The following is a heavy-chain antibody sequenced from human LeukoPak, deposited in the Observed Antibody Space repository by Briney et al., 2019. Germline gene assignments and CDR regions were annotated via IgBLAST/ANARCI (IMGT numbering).Heavy chain of an antibody. D-gene: IGHD4-17*01. J-gene: IGHJ5*02. CDR2: INPNSGGT. CDR1: GYTFTGYY. CDR3: ATDYGDYGSWFDP. Sequence: ASVKVSCKASGYTFTGYYMHWVRQAPGQGLEWMGRINPNSGGTNYAQKFQGRVTMTRDTSISTAYMELSRLRSDDMAVYYCATDYGDYGSWFDPWGQGTLVTVSS. V-gene: IGHV1-2*06.